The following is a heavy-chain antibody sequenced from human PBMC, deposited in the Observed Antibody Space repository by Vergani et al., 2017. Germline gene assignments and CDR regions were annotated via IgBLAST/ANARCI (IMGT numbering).Heavy chain of an antibody. CDR1: GFTFSSYA. V-gene: IGHV3-23*01. CDR2: ISGSGGSK. J-gene: IGHJ4*02. D-gene: IGHD2-8*01. Sequence: EVQLLESGGGLVQPGGSLRLSCAASGFTFSSYAMSWVRQAPGKGLGWVAAISGSGGSKIDADSVKGRLTISRDNSKNTLYLQMNSLRAEDPAVYYCAKAPTVMVYAIYDYWGQGTLVTVSS. CDR3: AKAPTVMVYAIYDY.